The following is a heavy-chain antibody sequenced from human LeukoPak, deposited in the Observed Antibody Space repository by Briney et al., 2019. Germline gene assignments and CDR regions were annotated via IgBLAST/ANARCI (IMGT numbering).Heavy chain of an antibody. D-gene: IGHD6-6*01. Sequence: ASVKVSCKASGGTFSSYTISWVRQAPGQGLEWMGGIIPIFGTANYAQKFQGRVTITADESTSTAYMELSSLRSEDTAVYYCARGRYSSSINSMDVWGQGSTVTVSS. CDR2: IIPIFGTA. V-gene: IGHV1-69*13. J-gene: IGHJ6*02. CDR1: GGTFSSYT. CDR3: ARGRYSSSINSMDV.